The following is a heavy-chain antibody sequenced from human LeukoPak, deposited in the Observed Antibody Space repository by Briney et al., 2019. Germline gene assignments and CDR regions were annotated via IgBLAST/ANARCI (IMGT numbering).Heavy chain of an antibody. CDR2: INPNSGGT. CDR1: GYTFTGYY. V-gene: IGHV1-2*02. Sequence: GASVKVSCKPSGYTFTGYYMHWVRQAPAQGLEWMGWINPNSGGTNYAQKIQGRVTMTRDTSISTAYMELSRLRSDGTAVYYCARGSIAARPDGVFDYWGQGTLVTVSS. J-gene: IGHJ4*02. CDR3: ARGSIAARPDGVFDY. D-gene: IGHD6-6*01.